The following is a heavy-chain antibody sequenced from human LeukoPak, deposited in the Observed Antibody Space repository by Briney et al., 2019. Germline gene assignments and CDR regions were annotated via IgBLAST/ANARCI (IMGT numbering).Heavy chain of an antibody. CDR1: GYTFTGYY. V-gene: IGHV1-2*06. D-gene: IGHD6-19*01. J-gene: IGHJ3*02. CDR3: ARSGYSSGWPRGGAFDI. CDR2: INPNSGGT. Sequence: ASVKVSCKASGYTFTGYYMRWVRQAPGQGLEWVGRINPNSGGTNYAQKFQGRVTMTRDTSISTAYMELSRLRSDDTAVYYSARSGYSSGWPRGGAFDIWGQGTMVTVSS.